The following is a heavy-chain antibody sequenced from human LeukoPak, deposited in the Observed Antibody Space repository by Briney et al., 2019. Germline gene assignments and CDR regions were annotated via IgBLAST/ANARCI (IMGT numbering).Heavy chain of an antibody. J-gene: IGHJ2*01. Sequence: SGGSLRLSCAASGFTFSSYSMNWVRQAPGKGLEWVSSISSSSSYIYYADSVKGRFTISRDNAKNSLYLQMNSLRAEDTAVYYCATQETGSSGWYGGDWYFDLWGRGTLVTVSS. V-gene: IGHV3-21*01. CDR3: ATQETGSSGWYGGDWYFDL. CDR2: ISSSSSYI. D-gene: IGHD6-19*01. CDR1: GFTFSSYS.